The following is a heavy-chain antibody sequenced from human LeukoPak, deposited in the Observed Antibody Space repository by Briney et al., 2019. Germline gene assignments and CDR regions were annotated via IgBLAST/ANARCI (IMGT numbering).Heavy chain of an antibody. CDR3: ARPHWNYVDAFDI. Sequence: GESLKISCKGSGYSFTSYWIGWVRQMPGKGLEWMGIIYPGDSDTRYSPSFQGQVTISADKSISTAYLQWSSLKASDTAMYYCARPHWNYVDAFDIWGQGTMVTVSS. CDR1: GYSFTSYW. J-gene: IGHJ3*02. CDR2: IYPGDSDT. V-gene: IGHV5-51*01. D-gene: IGHD1-7*01.